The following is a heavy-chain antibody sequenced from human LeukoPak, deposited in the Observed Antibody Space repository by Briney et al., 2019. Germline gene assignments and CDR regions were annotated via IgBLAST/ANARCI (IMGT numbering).Heavy chain of an antibody. CDR1: GASITSYY. CDR2: IYYSGST. J-gene: IGHJ3*02. V-gene: IGHV4-59*01. Sequence: KPSETLSLTCAVSGASITSYYWSWIRQPPGKGLEWIGYIYYSGSTNYNASLKSRVTISIDTSKNQFSLKLTSVTAADTAMYYCARGGWFGEVDAFDIWGQGTMVTVSS. D-gene: IGHD3-10*01. CDR3: ARGGWFGEVDAFDI.